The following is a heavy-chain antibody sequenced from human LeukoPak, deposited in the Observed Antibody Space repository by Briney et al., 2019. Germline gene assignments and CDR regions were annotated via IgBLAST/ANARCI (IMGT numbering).Heavy chain of an antibody. D-gene: IGHD2-2*01. V-gene: IGHV4-34*01. Sequence: PSETLSLTCTVSGGSISSYYWSWIRQPPGKGLEWIGEINHSGSTNYNPSLKSRVTISVDTSKNQFSLKLSSVTAADTAMYYCAREGIVVVPAAKGYYYYGMDVWGQGTTVTVSS. CDR1: GGSISSYY. CDR3: AREGIVVVPAAKGYYYYGMDV. J-gene: IGHJ6*02. CDR2: INHSGST.